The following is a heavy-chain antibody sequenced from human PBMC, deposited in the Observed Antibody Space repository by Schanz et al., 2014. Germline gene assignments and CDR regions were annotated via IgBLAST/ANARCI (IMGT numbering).Heavy chain of an antibody. CDR1: GFSLNTYG. D-gene: IGHD1-1*01. CDR3: ARAHGNNWYGKGLDY. V-gene: IGHV3-33*01. CDR2: IWYDENNK. J-gene: IGHJ4*02. Sequence: QAQLMASGGGVVQPGTSLILSCSVSGFSLNTYGIHWFRQPAGKGLEWVAVIWYDENNKYYADSVKGRFTMSRDNSKNTLYLQMNSLRAEDTAVYYCARAHGNNWYGKGLDYWGQGTQVTVSS.